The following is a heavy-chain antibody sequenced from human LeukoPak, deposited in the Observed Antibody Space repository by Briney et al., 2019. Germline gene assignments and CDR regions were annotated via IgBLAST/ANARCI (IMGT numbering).Heavy chain of an antibody. CDR2: IYYSGST. D-gene: IGHD1-20*01. V-gene: IGHV4-59*01. J-gene: IGHJ4*02. CDR3: ARGCITASWCMVD. Sequence: SETLSLTCTVSGGSICSYYWSWIRQPPGKGLEWIGYIYYSGSTNYNPSLKSRVTISVDTSKNQFSLKLSSVTAADTAVYYCARGCITASWCMVDWGQGTLVTVSS. CDR1: GGSICSYY.